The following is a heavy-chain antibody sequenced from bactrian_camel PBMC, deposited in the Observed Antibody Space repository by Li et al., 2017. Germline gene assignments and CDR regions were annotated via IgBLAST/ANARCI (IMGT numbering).Heavy chain of an antibody. D-gene: IGHD2*01. J-gene: IGHJ4*01. CDR2: RKDGTP. V-gene: IGHV3S60*01. CDR3: AADVCPPVWWLLVGPEEYTN. Sequence: VQLVESGGGSVQAGGSLKLTCAGSAYILENCGMVWYRQTKGKEEKLVSGRKDGTPVYEDTVKGRFTISLDSAKNTVYLQMNNLKPEDTGMYYCAADVCPPVWWLLVGPEEYTNWGQGTQVTVSS. CDR1: AYILENCG.